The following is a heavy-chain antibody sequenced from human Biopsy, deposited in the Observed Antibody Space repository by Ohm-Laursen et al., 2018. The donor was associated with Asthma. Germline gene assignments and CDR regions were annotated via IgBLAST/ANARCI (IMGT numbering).Heavy chain of an antibody. CDR2: IKHDGSEK. CDR3: ARGDSSNWSHYYVDY. CDR1: GFTFGDYW. Sequence: SLRLSCAASGFTFGDYWMSWVRQVPGKGLERVANIKHDGSEKNHVDSLKGRFTISRDNSKNTLSLQMNSLRAEDTAVYYCARGDSSNWSHYYVDYWGQGTLVTVSS. V-gene: IGHV3-7*03. J-gene: IGHJ4*02. D-gene: IGHD3-10*01.